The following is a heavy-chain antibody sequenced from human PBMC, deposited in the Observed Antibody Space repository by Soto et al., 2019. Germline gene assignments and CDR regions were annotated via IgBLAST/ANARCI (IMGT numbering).Heavy chain of an antibody. CDR1: GFTFVNYG. D-gene: IGHD5-18*01. CDR3: AKDGYSYGINWFDP. Sequence: GGSLRLSCAASGFTFVNYGMHWVRQAPGKGLEWVAVVSFDGSTKYYVDSVKGRFTISRDNSKSTLYLQMNSLRAEDTAVYYCAKDGYSYGINWFDPWGQGTLVTVSS. V-gene: IGHV3-30*18. CDR2: VSFDGSTK. J-gene: IGHJ5*02.